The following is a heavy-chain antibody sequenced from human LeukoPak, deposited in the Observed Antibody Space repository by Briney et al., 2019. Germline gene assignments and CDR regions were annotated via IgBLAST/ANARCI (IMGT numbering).Heavy chain of an antibody. CDR3: AKKEVAYDY. D-gene: IGHD5-12*01. CDR1: GFTFSSYG. J-gene: IGHJ4*02. V-gene: IGHV3-30*18. Sequence: GGSLRLSCAASGFTFSSYGMHWVRPAPGQGLEWAAVISYDGSNKYYADSVKGRFTISRDNSKNTLYLQMNSLRAEDTAVYYCAKKEVAYDYWGQGTLVTVSS. CDR2: ISYDGSNK.